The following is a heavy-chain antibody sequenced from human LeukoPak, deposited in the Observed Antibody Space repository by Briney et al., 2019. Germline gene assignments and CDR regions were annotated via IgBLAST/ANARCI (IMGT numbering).Heavy chain of an antibody. D-gene: IGHD2-15*01. CDR2: ISSSSNYI. CDR1: GFTFSSYA. V-gene: IGHV3-21*01. Sequence: GGSLRLSCAASGFTFSSYAMSWVRQAPGEGLEWVSSISSSSNYIYYADSVKGRLTISRDNAKNSLYLQMNSLRAEDTAVYYCARDPTPGYCSGGSCYTHYGMDVWGQGTTVTVSS. J-gene: IGHJ6*02. CDR3: ARDPTPGYCSGGSCYTHYGMDV.